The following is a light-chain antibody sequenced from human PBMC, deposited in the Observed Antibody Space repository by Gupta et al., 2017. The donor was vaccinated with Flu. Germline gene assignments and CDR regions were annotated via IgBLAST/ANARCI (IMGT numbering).Light chain of an antibody. J-gene: IGKJ3*01. CDR1: QSLLYSSNNKNY. CDR2: WAS. V-gene: IGKV4-1*01. CDR3: QQFYTTPLA. Sequence: IVMTQSPDSLAVSLGERATINCKSSQSLLYSSNNKNYLAWYQQKPGQPPKLLIHWASTRQSGVPDRFSGSGSGTDFTLTISSLQAEDVAVYYCQQFYTTPLAFGRGTKVDIK.